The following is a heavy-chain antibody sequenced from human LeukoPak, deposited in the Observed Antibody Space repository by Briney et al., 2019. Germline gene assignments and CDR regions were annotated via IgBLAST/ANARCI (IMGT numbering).Heavy chain of an antibody. CDR3: AREYYSSGLFDP. V-gene: IGHV4-4*07. J-gene: IGHJ5*02. CDR2: IYTSGST. D-gene: IGHD6-19*01. Sequence: SETLSLTCTGSGGSISSYYWSWIRQPAGKGLEWIGHIYTSGSTNYNPSLKSRVTMSVDTSKNQFSLKLSSVTAADTAVYYCAREYYSSGLFDPWGQGTLVTVSS. CDR1: GGSISSYY.